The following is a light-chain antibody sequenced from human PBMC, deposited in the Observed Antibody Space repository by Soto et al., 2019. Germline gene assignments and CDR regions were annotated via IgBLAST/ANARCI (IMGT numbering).Light chain of an antibody. CDR2: LEGSGSY. CDR3: ETWDSNSVV. CDR1: SGHSSYI. Sequence: QPVLTQSSSASASLGSSVKLTCTLSSGHSSYIIAWHQQQPGKAPRYSMKLEGSGSYNKGSGVPDRFSGSSSGADRYLTISNLQSEDEADYYCETWDSNSVVFGGGTKLTVL. J-gene: IGLJ2*01. V-gene: IGLV4-60*03.